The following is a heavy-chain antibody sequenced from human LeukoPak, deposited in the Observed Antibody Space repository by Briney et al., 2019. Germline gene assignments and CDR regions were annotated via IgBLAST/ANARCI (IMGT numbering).Heavy chain of an antibody. Sequence: SETLSLTCTVSGGSISSYYWSWIRQPLGKGLEWIGYISYSGSTNYNPSLKSRVTISVDTSKNQFSLRLSSVTAADTAVYYCARVYDSSGYYYDSYYYMDVWGKGTTATVSS. D-gene: IGHD3-22*01. CDR2: ISYSGST. CDR1: GGSISSYY. J-gene: IGHJ6*03. CDR3: ARVYDSSGYYYDSYYYMDV. V-gene: IGHV4-59*01.